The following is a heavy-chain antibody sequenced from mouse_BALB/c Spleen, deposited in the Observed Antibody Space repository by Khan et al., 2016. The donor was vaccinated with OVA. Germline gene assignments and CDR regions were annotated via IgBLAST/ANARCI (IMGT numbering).Heavy chain of an antibody. Sequence: EVQLVESGGDLVKPGGSLKLSCAASGFTFSTYGMSWVRQTPDKRLEWVATVSTGGGYTYYPDSVKGRFTISRDHAKNTLYLQMSGLKSEDTAMFYCTRLAYYYDSEGCAYWGQGTLVTVSA. CDR1: GFTFSTYG. D-gene: IGHD1-1*01. J-gene: IGHJ3*01. CDR3: TRLAYYYDSEGCAY. V-gene: IGHV5-6*01. CDR2: VSTGGGYT.